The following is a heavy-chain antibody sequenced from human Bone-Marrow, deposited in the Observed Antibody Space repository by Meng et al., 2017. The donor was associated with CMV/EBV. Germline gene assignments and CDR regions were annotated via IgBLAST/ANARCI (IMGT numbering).Heavy chain of an antibody. J-gene: IGHJ5*02. CDR3: ANVVVAAKLRWWFDP. D-gene: IGHD2-15*01. CDR1: GFTFSSYA. Sequence: LSLTCAASGFTFSSYAMSWVRQAPGKGLEWVSAISGSGGSTYYADSVKGRFTISRDNSKNTLYLQMNSLRAEDTAVYYCANVVVAAKLRWWFDPWGQGTLVTVSS. V-gene: IGHV3-23*01. CDR2: ISGSGGST.